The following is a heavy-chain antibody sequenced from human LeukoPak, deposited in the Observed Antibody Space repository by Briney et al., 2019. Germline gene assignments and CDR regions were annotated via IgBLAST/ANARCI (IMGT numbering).Heavy chain of an antibody. D-gene: IGHD3-3*01. CDR1: GGSFSGYY. V-gene: IGHV4-34*01. Sequence: SETLSLTCAVYGGSFSGYYWSWIRQPPGKGLEWIGEINHSGGTNYNPSLKSRVTISVDTSKNQFSLKLSSVTAADTPVYYCARGERYFDFWSGYPPRWVRPWGQG. J-gene: IGHJ5*01. CDR3: ARGERYFDFWSGYPPRWVRP. CDR2: INHSGGT.